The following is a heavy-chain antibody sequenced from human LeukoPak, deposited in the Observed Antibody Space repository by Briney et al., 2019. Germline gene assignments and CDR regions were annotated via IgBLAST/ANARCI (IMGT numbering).Heavy chain of an antibody. D-gene: IGHD6-19*01. J-gene: IGHJ5*02. CDR1: GGSISSYY. V-gene: IGHV4-59*01. CDR2: IYYSGST. Sequence: SETLSLTCTVSGGSISSYYWSWIRQPPGKGLEWIGYIYYSGSTNYNPSLKSRVTISVDTSKNQFSLKLSSVTAADTAVYYCAREGSGWYWFDPWGQGTLVTVSS. CDR3: AREGSGWYWFDP.